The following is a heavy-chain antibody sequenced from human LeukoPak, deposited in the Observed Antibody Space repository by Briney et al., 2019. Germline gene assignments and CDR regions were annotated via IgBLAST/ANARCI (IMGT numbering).Heavy chain of an antibody. CDR1: GFTFDDYA. CDR3: AKVAYCGGDCYPTQYFQH. D-gene: IGHD2-21*02. V-gene: IGHV3-9*01. Sequence: GRSLRLSCAASGFTFDDYAMHWVRQAPGKGLEWVSGISWNSGSIGYADSVKGRFTISRDNAKNSLYLQMNSLRAEDTALYYCAKVAYCGGDCYPTQYFQHWGQGTLVTVSS. J-gene: IGHJ1*01. CDR2: ISWNSGSI.